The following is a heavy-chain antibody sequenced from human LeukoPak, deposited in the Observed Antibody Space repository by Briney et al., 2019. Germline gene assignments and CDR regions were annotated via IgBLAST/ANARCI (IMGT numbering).Heavy chain of an antibody. V-gene: IGHV3-64*01. J-gene: IGHJ2*01. CDR3: AKGYSSSWYWYFDL. CDR1: GFSISSDA. Sequence: PGGSLRLSSAAAGFSISSDAMRWGRQAPGEGLEYVSTISINGRTTYYANSVKGRFTISRDNSKNTLYLQMASLRAEDMAVYYCAKGYSSSWYWYFDLWGHGTLVTVSS. CDR2: ISINGRTT. D-gene: IGHD6-13*01.